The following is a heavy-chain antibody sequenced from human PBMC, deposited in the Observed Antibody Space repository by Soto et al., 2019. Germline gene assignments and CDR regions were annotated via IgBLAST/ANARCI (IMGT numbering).Heavy chain of an antibody. CDR1: GGTFSSYA. J-gene: IGHJ5*02. D-gene: IGHD2-15*01. Sequence: GASVKVSCKASGGTFSSYAISWVRQAPGQGLEWMGGIIPIFGTANYAQKFQGRVTITADESTSTAYMELSSLRSEDTAVYYCAREVLGVAATDNWFDPWGQGTLVTVSS. CDR3: AREVLGVAATDNWFDP. CDR2: IIPIFGTA. V-gene: IGHV1-69*13.